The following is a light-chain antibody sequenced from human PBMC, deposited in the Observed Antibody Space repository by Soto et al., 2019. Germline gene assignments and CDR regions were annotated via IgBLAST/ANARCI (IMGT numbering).Light chain of an antibody. CDR2: DAS. CDR1: QSVGNS. V-gene: IGKV1-5*01. CDR3: QQYNTYST. J-gene: IGKJ5*01. Sequence: DIQMTQSPSTLSASVVERVSITCRASQSVGNSLAWYQQRPGKAPKLLIFDASTLESGVPSKFSGSGSDTEFTLTISSLQPDDFATYYCQQYNTYSTFGQGTRLEIK.